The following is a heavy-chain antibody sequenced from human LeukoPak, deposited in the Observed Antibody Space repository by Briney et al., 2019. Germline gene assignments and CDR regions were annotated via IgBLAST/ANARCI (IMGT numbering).Heavy chain of an antibody. V-gene: IGHV3-9*01. CDR1: GFTFDDYA. J-gene: IGHJ4*02. CDR3: AKVNTGHYGSGTFSYYFDC. Sequence: GGSLRLSCAASGFTFDDYAMHWVRQAPGEGLEWVSGISWNSGSIGYADSVKGRFTISRDNAKNSLYLQMNSLRAEDTALYYCAKVNTGHYGSGTFSYYFDCWGQGTLVTVSS. D-gene: IGHD3-10*01. CDR2: ISWNSGSI.